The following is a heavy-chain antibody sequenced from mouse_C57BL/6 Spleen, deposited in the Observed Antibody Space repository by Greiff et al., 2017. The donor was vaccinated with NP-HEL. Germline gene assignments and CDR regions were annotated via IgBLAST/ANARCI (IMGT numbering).Heavy chain of an antibody. J-gene: IGHJ4*01. CDR2: INPSNGGT. D-gene: IGHD1-1*01. CDR3: ARMVLRYPYAMDY. V-gene: IGHV1-53*01. Sequence: QVQLKQSGTELVKPGASVKLSCKASGYTFTSYWMHWVKQRPGQGLEWIGNINPSNGGTNYNEKFKSKATLTVDKSSSTAYMQLSSLTSEDSAVYYCARMVLRYPYAMDYWGQGTSVTVSS. CDR1: GYTFTSYW.